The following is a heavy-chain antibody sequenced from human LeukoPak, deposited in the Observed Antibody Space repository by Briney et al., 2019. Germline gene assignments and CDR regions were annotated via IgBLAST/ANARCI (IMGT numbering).Heavy chain of an antibody. V-gene: IGHV4-61*02. D-gene: IGHD4-11*01. CDR2: LDTSGST. CDR3: AREVTTVTHYYYYMDV. J-gene: IGHJ6*03. Sequence: SETLSLTCTVSGGSISSGGYYWSWIRQPPGKGLEWIGRLDTSGSTNYNPSLKSRVSMSVDTSKRQFSLKLSSVTAADTAVYYCAREVTTVTHYYYYMDVWGKGTTVTVSS. CDR1: GGSISSGGYY.